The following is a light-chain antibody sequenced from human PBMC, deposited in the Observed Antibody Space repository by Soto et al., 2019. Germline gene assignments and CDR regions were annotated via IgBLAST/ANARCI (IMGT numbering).Light chain of an antibody. CDR1: QSVSNNY. V-gene: IGKV3-20*01. CDR2: GAS. J-gene: IGKJ4*01. CDR3: QQYGSSPLT. Sequence: EIVLTQSPGTLSLSPGERATLSCRASQSVSNNYVAWYQQKPGQAPRLLISGASSRATGIPDRFNGSGSGTDFTLTISRLEPEDFAVYYCQQYGSSPLTFGGGTKVEIK.